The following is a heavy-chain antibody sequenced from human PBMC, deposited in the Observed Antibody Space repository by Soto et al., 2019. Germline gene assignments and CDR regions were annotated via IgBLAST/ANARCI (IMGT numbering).Heavy chain of an antibody. Sequence: SGSLSLTCTVSGGSISGYYLSWIRQPPGKGLEWIGYIYYAGSTYYNPSLKSRVTISLDTSRRQFSLKLTSVTAADTAVYYCERVVGENYFDPWGQGTLVTVSS. D-gene: IGHD1-7*01. V-gene: IGHV4-59*01. CDR3: ERVVGENYFDP. J-gene: IGHJ5*02. CDR1: GGSISGYY. CDR2: IYYAGST.